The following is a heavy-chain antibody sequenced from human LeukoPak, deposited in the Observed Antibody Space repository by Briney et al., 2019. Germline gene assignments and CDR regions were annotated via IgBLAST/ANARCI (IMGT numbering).Heavy chain of an antibody. CDR1: GFTFDDYA. D-gene: IGHD4-23*01. J-gene: IGHJ4*02. CDR3: ARTGITVAPPFDY. V-gene: IGHV3-23*01. Sequence: QPGRSLRLSCAASGFTFDDYAMHWVRQAPGKGLEWVSAISGSGGSTYYADSVKGRFTISRDNAKNSLYLQMTSLRAEDTAVYYCARTGITVAPPFDYWGQGTLVTVSS. CDR2: ISGSGGST.